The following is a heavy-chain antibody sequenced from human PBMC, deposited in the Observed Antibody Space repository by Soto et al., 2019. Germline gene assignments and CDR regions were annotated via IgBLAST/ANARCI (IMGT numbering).Heavy chain of an antibody. CDR1: GFTFDDYA. CDR3: AKDFSSSSGAFDV. CDR2: ISWNSGSI. J-gene: IGHJ3*01. D-gene: IGHD6-6*01. Sequence: EVQLVESGGGLVQPGRSLRLSCAASGFTFDDYAMHWVRQAPGKGLEWVSGISWNSGSIGYADSVKGRFTISRDNAKNSLYLQMNSLRAEDTAFDYCAKDFSSSSGAFDVWGLGTMVTGS. V-gene: IGHV3-9*01.